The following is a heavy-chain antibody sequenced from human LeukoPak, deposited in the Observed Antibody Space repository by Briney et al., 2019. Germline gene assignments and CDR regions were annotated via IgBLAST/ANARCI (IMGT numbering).Heavy chain of an antibody. Sequence: ASVKVSCKVSGYTLTELSMHWVRQAPGKGPEWMGGFDPEDGETIYAQKFQGRVTMTEDTSTDTAYMELSSLRSEDTAVYYCATATRYCSSTSCHLLRWFDPWGQGTLVTVSS. V-gene: IGHV1-24*01. CDR2: FDPEDGET. CDR3: ATATRYCSSTSCHLLRWFDP. J-gene: IGHJ5*02. D-gene: IGHD2-2*01. CDR1: GYTLTELS.